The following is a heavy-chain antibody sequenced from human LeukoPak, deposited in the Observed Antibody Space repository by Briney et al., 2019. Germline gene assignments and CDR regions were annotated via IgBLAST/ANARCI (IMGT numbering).Heavy chain of an antibody. Sequence: SETLSLTCTVSGGSMYSYYFTWIRQPPGKGLEWIAYIYDSVSTNYNPSLKSRVTISADTSKNQFSLRVTSVTAADTAVYYCARGWRDGYNFRYWGQGALVTVSS. J-gene: IGHJ4*02. D-gene: IGHD5-24*01. CDR2: IYDSVST. CDR1: GGSMYSYY. CDR3: ARGWRDGYNFRY. V-gene: IGHV4-59*08.